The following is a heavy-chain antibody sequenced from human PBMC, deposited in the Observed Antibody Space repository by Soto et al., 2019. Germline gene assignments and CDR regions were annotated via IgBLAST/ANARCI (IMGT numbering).Heavy chain of an antibody. CDR3: ETDVYSRETVVVGTSYYGMDV. CDR1: GFTFSSYG. J-gene: IGHJ6*02. Sequence: SGGSLRLSCAASGFTFSSYGMHWVRQAPGKGLEWVAVISYDGSNKYYADSVKGRFTISRDNSKNTLYLQMNSLRAEDTAVYYCETDVYSRETVVVGTSYYGMDVWGQGTTVTVSS. D-gene: IGHD2-15*01. CDR2: ISYDGSNK. V-gene: IGHV3-30*03.